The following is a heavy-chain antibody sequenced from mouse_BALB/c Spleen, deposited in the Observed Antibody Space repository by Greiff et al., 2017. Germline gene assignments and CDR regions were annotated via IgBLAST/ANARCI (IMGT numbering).Heavy chain of an antibody. V-gene: IGHV1-18*01. J-gene: IGHJ4*01. CDR3: ARNDYDYYAMDY. D-gene: IGHD2-4*01. CDR1: GYTFTDYN. CDR2: INPNNGGT. Sequence: VQLQQSGPELVKPGASVKIPCKASGYTFTDYNMDWVKQSHGKSLEWIGDINPNNGGTIYNQKFKGKATLTVDKSSSTAYMELRSLTSEDTAVYYCARNDYDYYAMDYWGQGTSVTVSS.